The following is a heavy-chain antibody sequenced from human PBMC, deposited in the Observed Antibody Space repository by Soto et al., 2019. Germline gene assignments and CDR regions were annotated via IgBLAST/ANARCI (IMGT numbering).Heavy chain of an antibody. CDR1: GYTFISYD. V-gene: IGHV1-8*01. J-gene: IGHJ6*03. CDR3: ARGAPFSSTSCSYYYYYMDV. Sequence: ASVKVSCKASGYTFISYDINWVRQATGQGLEWMGWMNPNSGNTGYAQKFQGRVTMTRNTSISTAYMELSSLRSEDTAVYYCARGAPFSSTSCSYYYYYMDVWGKGNTVTVSS. D-gene: IGHD2-2*01. CDR2: MNPNSGNT.